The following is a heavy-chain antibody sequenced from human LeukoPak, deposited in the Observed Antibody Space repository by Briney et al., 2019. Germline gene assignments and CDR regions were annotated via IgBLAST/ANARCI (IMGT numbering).Heavy chain of an antibody. V-gene: IGHV4-4*07. J-gene: IGHJ5*02. CDR3: AMGDYDSSGYREDWLDP. D-gene: IGHD3-22*01. CDR2: IYTSGST. Sequence: SETLSLTCTVSGGSISSYYWSWIRQPAGKGLEWIGRIYTSGSTNYNPPLKSRVTMSVDTSKNQFSLKLSSVTAADTAVYYCAMGDYDSSGYREDWLDPWGQGTLVTVSS. CDR1: GGSISSYY.